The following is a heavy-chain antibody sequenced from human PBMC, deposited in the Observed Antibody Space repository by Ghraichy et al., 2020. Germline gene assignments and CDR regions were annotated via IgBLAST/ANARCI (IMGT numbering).Heavy chain of an antibody. CDR2: IKQDGSEK. CDR1: GFTFSSYW. CDR3: ARDESGSYYVHPSDAFDI. D-gene: IGHD1-26*01. Sequence: GGSLRLSCAASGFTFSSYWMSWVRQAPGKGLEWVANIKQDGSEKYYVDSVKGRFTISRDNAKNSLYLQMNSLRAEDTAVYYCARDESGSYYVHPSDAFDISAQGPMLTVSS. V-gene: IGHV3-7*01. J-gene: IGHJ3*02.